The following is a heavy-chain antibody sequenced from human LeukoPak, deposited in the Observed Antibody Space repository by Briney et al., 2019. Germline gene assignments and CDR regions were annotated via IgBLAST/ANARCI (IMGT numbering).Heavy chain of an antibody. CDR2: IYYSGST. CDR1: GGSINNYY. D-gene: IGHD6-13*01. J-gene: IGHJ6*03. CDR3: ARGHSSSWYYSYYYYYYMDV. V-gene: IGHV4-59*12. Sequence: SEALSLTCTVSGGSINNYYWSWIRQPPGKGLEWIGHIYYSGSTDYNPSLKSRVTLSVDTSKNQFSLKLSSVTAADTAVYYCARGHSSSWYYSYYYYYYMDVWGKGTTVTVSS.